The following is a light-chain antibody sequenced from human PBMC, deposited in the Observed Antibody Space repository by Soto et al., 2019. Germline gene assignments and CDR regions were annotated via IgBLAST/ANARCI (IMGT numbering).Light chain of an antibody. Sequence: QSVLTQPPSVSGAPGQRVTIPCTGSSSNIGSFYDVHWYQQLPGTVPKLLIYGDNNRPSGVPDRFSGSKSGTAASLAIIGLQAEDEADYYCQSYDNSLNHVVFGGGTKLTVL. CDR3: QSYDNSLNHVV. CDR2: GDN. V-gene: IGLV1-40*01. J-gene: IGLJ2*01. CDR1: SSNIGSFYD.